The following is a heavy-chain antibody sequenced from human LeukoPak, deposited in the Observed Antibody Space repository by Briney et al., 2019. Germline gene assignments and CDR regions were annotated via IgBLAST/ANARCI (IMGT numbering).Heavy chain of an antibody. D-gene: IGHD5-12*01. Sequence: PAETLSLTCTVSGGSISSYHWSWIGQPPGKGLQWIGFIYSSGSTNYNPSLKSRVTISLDTSKNQFSLRVSSVTSADTAVYYCARGNSGYDYAFDIWGQGTLVTVSS. CDR2: IYSSGST. CDR1: GGSISSYH. CDR3: ARGNSGYDYAFDI. V-gene: IGHV4-59*01. J-gene: IGHJ3*02.